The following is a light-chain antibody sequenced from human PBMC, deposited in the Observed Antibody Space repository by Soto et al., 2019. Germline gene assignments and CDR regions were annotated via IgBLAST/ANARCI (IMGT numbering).Light chain of an antibody. CDR3: CLYTASYSV. CDR2: GVS. CDR1: SSDVGGFDF. V-gene: IGLV2-11*01. Sequence: QSVLTQPRSVSGSPGQSVAISCTATSSDVGGFDFVSWYQQHPGKAPKLVIYGVSKRPSGVPDRFSGSRSGDTASLTISGLQAEDEADYYCCLYTASYSVFGGGTKLTVL. J-gene: IGLJ3*02.